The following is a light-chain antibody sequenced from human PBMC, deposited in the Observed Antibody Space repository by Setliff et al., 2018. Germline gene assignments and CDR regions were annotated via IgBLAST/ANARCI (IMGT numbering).Light chain of an antibody. Sequence: QSALTQPASVSGSPGQSITISCTGTSSDVGSYNLVSWYQQQPGKAPQLIIYDVTNRPSGVSNRFSASKSGNTASLTISGLQPEDDADYYCSSYTSNSTYVFGTGTKVTVL. J-gene: IGLJ1*01. CDR1: SSDVGSYNL. CDR3: SSYTSNSTYV. CDR2: DVT. V-gene: IGLV2-14*02.